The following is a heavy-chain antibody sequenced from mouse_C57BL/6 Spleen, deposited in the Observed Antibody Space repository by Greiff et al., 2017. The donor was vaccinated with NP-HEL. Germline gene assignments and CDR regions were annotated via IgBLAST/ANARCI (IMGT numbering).Heavy chain of an antibody. J-gene: IGHJ4*01. CDR3: ERTYSSVSNYYLALDY. D-gene: IGHD2-5*01. CDR1: GYTFTSYW. V-gene: IGHV1-55*01. Sequence: QVQLQQPGAELVKPGASVKMSCKASGYTFTSYWITWVKQRPGQGLEWIGDIYPGSGSTNYNEKFKSKATLTVDTSSSTAYMQLSSLTSEDSAVYYCERTYSSVSNYYLALDYWAQGTSSTVSS. CDR2: IYPGSGST.